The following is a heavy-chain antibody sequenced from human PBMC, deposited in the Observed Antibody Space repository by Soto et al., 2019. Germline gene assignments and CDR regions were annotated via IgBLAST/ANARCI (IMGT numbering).Heavy chain of an antibody. CDR3: ARGILAHGGHFDD. D-gene: IGHD2-15*01. CDR1: GGSVSTGDFY. CDR2: IYYSGSS. J-gene: IGHJ4*02. Sequence: QVQLQESGPGLLKASQTLSLTCSVFGGSVSTGDFYWSWIRQPPGKGLEWIGYIYYSGSSYYHPSIKSRVVISVAASTKQFSLNLLSVTAADTAIYFCARGILAHGGHFDDWGRGTLVDVSS. V-gene: IGHV4-30-4*01.